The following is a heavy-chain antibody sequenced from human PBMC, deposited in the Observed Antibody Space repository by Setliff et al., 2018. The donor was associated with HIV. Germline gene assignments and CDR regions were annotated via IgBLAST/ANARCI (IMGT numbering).Heavy chain of an antibody. Sequence: PSETLSLTCTVSGGSISSSSYYWGWIRQPPGKGLEWIGSIYYSGSTYYNPSLKSRVTISVDTSKNQFSLNVNSVTAADTAVYYCARNTRAGDFDYWGQGTLVTVSS. CDR2: IYYSGST. CDR1: GGSISSSSYY. CDR3: ARNTRAGDFDY. D-gene: IGHD3-10*01. V-gene: IGHV4-39*01. J-gene: IGHJ4*02.